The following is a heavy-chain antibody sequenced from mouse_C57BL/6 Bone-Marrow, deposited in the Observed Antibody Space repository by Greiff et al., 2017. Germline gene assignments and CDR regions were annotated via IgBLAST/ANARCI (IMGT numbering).Heavy chain of an antibody. V-gene: IGHV3-6*01. D-gene: IGHD2-3*01. CDR2: ISYDGSN. CDR3: ARERLLAWFAY. Sequence: EVKLMESGPGLVKPSQSLSLTCSVTGYSITSGYYWNWIRQFPGNKLEWMGYISYDGSNNYNPSLTNRISITRDTSKNQFFLKLNSVTTEDTATYYCARERLLAWFAYWGQGTLVTVSA. CDR1: GYSITSGYY. J-gene: IGHJ3*01.